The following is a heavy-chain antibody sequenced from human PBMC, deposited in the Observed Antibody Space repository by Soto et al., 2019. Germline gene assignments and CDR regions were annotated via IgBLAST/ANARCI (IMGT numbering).Heavy chain of an antibody. Sequence: ASVKVSCKVSGYTLTELSMHWVRQAPGKGLEWMGGFDPEDGETIYAQKFQGRVTMTEDTSTDTAYMELSSLRSEDTAVYYCATRLVMGIAVAGPIRMSRFDYWGQGTLVTVSS. CDR2: FDPEDGET. D-gene: IGHD6-19*01. V-gene: IGHV1-24*01. CDR3: ATRLVMGIAVAGPIRMSRFDY. J-gene: IGHJ4*02. CDR1: GYTLTELS.